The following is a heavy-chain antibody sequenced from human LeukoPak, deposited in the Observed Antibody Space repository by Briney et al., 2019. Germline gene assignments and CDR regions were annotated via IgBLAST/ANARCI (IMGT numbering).Heavy chain of an antibody. Sequence: GGSLRLSCAASGFTFSSYSMNWVRQAPGKGLGWVSSISSSSSYIYYADSVKGRFTISRDNAKNSLYLQMNSLRAEDTAVYYCARVIKLLWFGEPPRGMDVWGQGTTVTVSS. V-gene: IGHV3-21*01. CDR1: GFTFSSYS. D-gene: IGHD3-10*01. CDR2: ISSSSSYI. CDR3: ARVIKLLWFGEPPRGMDV. J-gene: IGHJ6*02.